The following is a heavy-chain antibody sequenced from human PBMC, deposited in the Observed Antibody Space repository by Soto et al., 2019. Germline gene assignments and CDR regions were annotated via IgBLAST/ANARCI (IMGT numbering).Heavy chain of an antibody. D-gene: IGHD6-13*01. CDR2: ISNDGSIQ. CDR1: GFTFTSYG. J-gene: IGHJ5*01. CDR3: AKSRAGSSWYEADS. V-gene: IGHV3-30*18. Sequence: QVQLVESGGGVVQPGMSLRLSCAASGFTFTSYGMQWVRQAPGKGLEWVAVISNDGSIQYYADSVKGRFTISRDNSKSTLYLQMNSLRPEDTAVFSCAKSRAGSSWYEADSWGQGTLVAVSS.